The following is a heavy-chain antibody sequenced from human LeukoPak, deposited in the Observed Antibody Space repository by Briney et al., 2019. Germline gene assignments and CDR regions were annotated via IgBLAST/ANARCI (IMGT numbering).Heavy chain of an antibody. CDR1: GYTFTSYG. CDR3: ARGSQDSNHYYYYYMDV. V-gene: IGHV1-18*01. Sequence: ASVKVSCKASGYTFTSYGISWVRQAPGQGLEWMGWISAYNGNTNYAQKLQGRVTMNTDTSTSTDYMELRSLRSDDTAVYYCARGSQDSNHYYYYYMDVWGKGTTVTVSS. CDR2: ISAYNGNT. J-gene: IGHJ6*03. D-gene: IGHD4-11*01.